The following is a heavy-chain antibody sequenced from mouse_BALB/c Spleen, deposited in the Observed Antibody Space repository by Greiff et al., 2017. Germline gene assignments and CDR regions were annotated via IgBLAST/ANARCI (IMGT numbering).Heavy chain of an antibody. CDR3: ARAMVITPFDY. D-gene: IGHD2-13*01. V-gene: IGHV3-2*02. Sequence: EVQLQESGPGLVKPSQSLSLTCTVTGYSITSDYAWNWIRQFPGNKLEWMGYISYSGSTSYNPSLKSRISITRDTSKNQFFLQLNSVTTEDTATYYCARAMVITPFDYWGQGTTLTVSS. CDR1: GYSITSDYA. CDR2: ISYSGST. J-gene: IGHJ2*01.